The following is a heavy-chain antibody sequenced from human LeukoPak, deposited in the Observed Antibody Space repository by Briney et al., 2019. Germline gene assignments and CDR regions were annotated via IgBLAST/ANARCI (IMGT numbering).Heavy chain of an antibody. D-gene: IGHD3-10*01. V-gene: IGHV3-74*01. CDR1: GFTFITYW. CDR3: AKGQLWFGEFSYFDD. J-gene: IGHJ4*02. CDR2: INSDGSRT. Sequence: GGSLRLSCAASGFTFITYWMHWVRQVPGKGLVWVSRINSDGSRTTYADSVKGRFTISRDNAKNTLYLQMNSLRAEDTAVYYCAKGQLWFGEFSYFDDWGQGTLVTVSS.